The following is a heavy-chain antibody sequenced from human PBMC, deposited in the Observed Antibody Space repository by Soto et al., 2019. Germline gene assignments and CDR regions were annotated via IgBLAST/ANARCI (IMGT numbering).Heavy chain of an antibody. CDR2: IYYSGST. V-gene: IGHV4-30-4*02. CDR3: ARASGGSFGNNWFDP. CDR1: GGSISSGDYY. J-gene: IGHJ5*02. Sequence: PSETLSLTCTVSGGSISSGDYYWSWIRQPPGKGLEWIGYIYYSGSTYYNPSLKSRVTISVDRSKNQFSLKLSSVTAADTAVYYCARASGGSFGNNWFDPWGQGTLVTVSS. D-gene: IGHD3-3*01.